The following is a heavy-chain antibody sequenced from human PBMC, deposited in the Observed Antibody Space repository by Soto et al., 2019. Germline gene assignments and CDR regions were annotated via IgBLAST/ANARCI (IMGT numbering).Heavy chain of an antibody. J-gene: IGHJ3*01. Sequence: EVQLVESGGGLVQPGGSLRLSCVGSGFTFSTYSLNWVRQAPGKGLEWVSYISSRSTTIYYADSVTGRFTISRDDAKNSRYLQMNSLRDDDTAVYYCVRDKWEQLWWFDAFNVWGQGTMVTVSS. CDR1: GFTFSTYS. CDR3: VRDKWEQLWWFDAFNV. D-gene: IGHD5-18*01. CDR2: ISSRSTTI. V-gene: IGHV3-48*02.